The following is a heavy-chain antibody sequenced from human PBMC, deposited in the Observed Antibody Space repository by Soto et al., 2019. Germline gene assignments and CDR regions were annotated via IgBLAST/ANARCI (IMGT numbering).Heavy chain of an antibody. V-gene: IGHV3-30*18. D-gene: IGHD1-26*01. J-gene: IGHJ4*02. CDR2: ISYDGSNK. Sequence: QVQLVESGGGLVQPGRSLRLSCAASGFTFSSYGMHWVRQAPGKGLEWVAVISYDGSNKYYADSVKGRFTISRDNSKNTLYLQMNSLRAEDTSVDYCAKDREGGSGCYRGIDYWGQGTLVTVSS. CDR1: GFTFSSYG. CDR3: AKDREGGSGCYRGIDY.